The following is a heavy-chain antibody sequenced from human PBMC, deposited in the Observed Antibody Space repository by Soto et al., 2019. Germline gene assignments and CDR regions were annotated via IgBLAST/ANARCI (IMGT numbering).Heavy chain of an antibody. CDR3: ARDLGVAAAGTQEGYYYYYGMDV. Sequence: ASVKVSCKASGYTFTGYYMHWVRQAPGQGLEWMGWINPNSGGTNYAQKFQGWVTMTRDTSISTAYMELSRLRSDDTAVYYCARDLGVAAAGTQEGYYYYYGMDVLGQGTTVTVSS. J-gene: IGHJ6*02. D-gene: IGHD6-13*01. CDR1: GYTFTGYY. V-gene: IGHV1-2*04. CDR2: INPNSGGT.